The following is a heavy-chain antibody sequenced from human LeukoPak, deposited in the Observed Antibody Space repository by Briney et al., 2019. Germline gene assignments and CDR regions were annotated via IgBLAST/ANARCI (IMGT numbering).Heavy chain of an antibody. D-gene: IGHD6-13*01. J-gene: IGHJ3*02. V-gene: IGHV3-9*03. Sequence: GRSLRLSCVASGFTFDDYAMHWVRQAPGKGLEWVSGIGGNSVNVGYADSVKGRFTISRDNAKNSLYLQMNSLRAEDMALYYCAKPSSSSWYAFDAFDIWGQGTMVTVSS. CDR1: GFTFDDYA. CDR3: AKPSSSSWYAFDAFDI. CDR2: IGGNSVNV.